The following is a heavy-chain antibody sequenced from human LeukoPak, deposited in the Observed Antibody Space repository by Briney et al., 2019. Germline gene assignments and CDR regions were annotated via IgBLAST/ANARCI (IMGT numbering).Heavy chain of an antibody. J-gene: IGHJ4*02. CDR2: ISSSGSTI. D-gene: IGHD1-14*01. CDR1: GFTFSDYY. V-gene: IGHV3-11*01. Sequence: PGGSLRLSCAASGFTFSDYYMSWIRQAPGKGLEWVSYISSSGSTIYYADSVKGRFTISRDNAKNSLYLQMNSLRAEDTAVYYCARVGSQWITSQSLCDWGQGTLVTVSS. CDR3: ARVGSQWITSQSLCD.